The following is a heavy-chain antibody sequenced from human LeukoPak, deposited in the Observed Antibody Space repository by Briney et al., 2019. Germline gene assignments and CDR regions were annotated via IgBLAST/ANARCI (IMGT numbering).Heavy chain of an antibody. CDR1: GFTVSSNY. Sequence: PGGSLRLSCAASGFTVSSNYMSWVHQAPGKGLEWVSVIYSGGSTYYADSVKGRFTISRDNSKNTLYLQMNSLRAEDTAVYYCARNYGDYEVLGYWGQGTLVTVSS. CDR3: ARNYGDYEVLGY. CDR2: IYSGGST. D-gene: IGHD4-17*01. J-gene: IGHJ4*02. V-gene: IGHV3-53*01.